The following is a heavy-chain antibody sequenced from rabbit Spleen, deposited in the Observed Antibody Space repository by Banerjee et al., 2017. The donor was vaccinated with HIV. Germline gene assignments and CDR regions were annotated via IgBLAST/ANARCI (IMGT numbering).Heavy chain of an antibody. CDR1: GFSFSSSYW. Sequence: QEQLEESGGDLVKPEGSLTLTCTASGFSFSSSYWICWVRQAPGKGLEWIACIYGGSQSTTYYATWAKGRFTISKTSSTTMTLQMPSLTAADTATYLCARGVAISGSYPRYFNLWGPGTLVTVS. V-gene: IGHV1S45*01. CDR3: ARGVAISGSYPRYFNL. J-gene: IGHJ4*01. D-gene: IGHD5-1*01. CDR2: IYGGSQSTT.